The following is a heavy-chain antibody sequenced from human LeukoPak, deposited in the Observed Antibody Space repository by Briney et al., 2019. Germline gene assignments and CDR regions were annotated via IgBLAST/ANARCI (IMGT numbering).Heavy chain of an antibody. CDR3: AKDQVRFLEGLPYYFDL. V-gene: IGHV3-23*01. CDR1: GFSFRTYS. J-gene: IGHJ4*02. CDR2: ISGSGDIT. D-gene: IGHD3-3*01. Sequence: GGSLRLSCAASGFSFRTYSMNWVRQAPGKGLEWVSGISGSGDITYYSDSVEGRFSISRDNSKNTLYLEMSSLRAEDTAVYFCAKDQVRFLEGLPYYFDLWGRGSLVIVSS.